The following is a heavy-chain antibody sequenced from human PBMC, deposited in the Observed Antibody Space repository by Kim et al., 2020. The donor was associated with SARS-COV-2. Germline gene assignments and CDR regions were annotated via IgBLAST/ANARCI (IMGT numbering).Heavy chain of an antibody. CDR2: IYYSGST. Sequence: SETLSLTCTVSGGSISSGDYYWSWIRQPPGKGLEWIGYIYYSGSTYYNPSLKSRVTISVDTSKNQFSLKLSSVTAADTAVYYCARDPIVVVGAFDIWGQGTMVTVSP. J-gene: IGHJ3*02. V-gene: IGHV4-30-4*01. CDR1: GGSISSGDYY. CDR3: ARDPIVVVGAFDI. D-gene: IGHD2-15*01.